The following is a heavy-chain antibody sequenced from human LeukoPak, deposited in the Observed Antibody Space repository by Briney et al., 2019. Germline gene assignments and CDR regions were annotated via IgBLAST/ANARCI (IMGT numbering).Heavy chain of an antibody. CDR3: AREYGDYSFDY. J-gene: IGHJ4*02. Sequence: GGSLRLSCAASGFTFSSYGMHWVRQAPGKGLEWVAVIWYDGSNIYYADSVKGRFTISRDNSKSTLYLQMNSLRAEDTAVYYCAREYGDYSFDYWGQGTLVTVSS. V-gene: IGHV3-33*01. D-gene: IGHD4-17*01. CDR2: IWYDGSNI. CDR1: GFTFSSYG.